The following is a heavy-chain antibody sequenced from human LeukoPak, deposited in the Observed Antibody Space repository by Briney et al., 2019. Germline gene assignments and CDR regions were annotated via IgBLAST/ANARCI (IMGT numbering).Heavy chain of an antibody. Sequence: GGSLRLSCAASGFTFSDYAMNWVRQAPGKGLEWVSFVSSNSNYIYYADSVKGRFTISRDNAKNSLYLQMNSLRAEDTAVYYCARYEGGYSLDYWGQGTLVTVSP. CDR3: ARYEGGYSLDY. CDR2: VSSNSNYI. J-gene: IGHJ4*02. CDR1: GFTFSDYA. D-gene: IGHD3-22*01. V-gene: IGHV3-21*01.